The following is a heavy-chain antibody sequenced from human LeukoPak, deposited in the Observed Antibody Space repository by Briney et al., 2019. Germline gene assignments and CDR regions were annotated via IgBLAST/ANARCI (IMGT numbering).Heavy chain of an antibody. CDR3: ARVRGKGHMVRAHAFDI. V-gene: IGHV3-30-3*01. J-gene: IGHJ3*02. CDR2: ISYDGSNK. Sequence: GRSLRLSCAASGFTFSSYAMHWVRQAPGKGLEWGAVISYDGSNKYYADSVKGRFTISRDNSKNTLYLQMNSLRAEDTAVYYCARVRGKGHMVRAHAFDIWGQGTMVTVSS. D-gene: IGHD3-10*01. CDR1: GFTFSSYA.